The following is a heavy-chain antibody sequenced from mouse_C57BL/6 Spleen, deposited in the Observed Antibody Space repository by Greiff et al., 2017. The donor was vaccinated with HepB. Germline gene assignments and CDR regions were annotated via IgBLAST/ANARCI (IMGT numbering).Heavy chain of an antibody. CDR2: IYPSDSET. CDR1: GYTFTSYW. V-gene: IGHV1-61*01. CDR3: ARGGIGSSSPFAY. Sequence: QVQLQQSGAELVRPGSSVKLSCKASGYTFTSYWMDWVKQRPGQGLEWIGNIYPSDSETHYNQKFKDKATLTVDKSSSTAYMQLSSLTSEDSAVYYCARGGIGSSSPFAYWGQGTLVTVSA. J-gene: IGHJ3*01. D-gene: IGHD1-1*01.